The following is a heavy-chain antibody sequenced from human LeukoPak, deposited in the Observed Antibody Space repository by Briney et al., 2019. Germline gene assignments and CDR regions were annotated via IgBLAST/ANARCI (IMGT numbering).Heavy chain of an antibody. CDR2: IYYSGST. D-gene: IGHD3-22*01. V-gene: IGHV4-39*07. Sequence: PSETLSLTCTVSGGSISSSSYYWGWIRQPPGKGLEWIGSIYYSGSTYYNPSLKSRVTISVDTSKNQFSLKLSSVTAADTAVYYCAREAGGGYDSSGYQMDYWGQGTLVTVSS. CDR3: AREAGGGYDSSGYQMDY. J-gene: IGHJ4*02. CDR1: GGSISSSSYY.